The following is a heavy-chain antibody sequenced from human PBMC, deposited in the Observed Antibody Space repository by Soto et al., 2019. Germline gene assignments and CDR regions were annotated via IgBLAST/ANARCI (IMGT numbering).Heavy chain of an antibody. V-gene: IGHV3-21*04. CDR2: IGSSSSYI. CDR3: AKDGANWGSRWFDP. CDR1: GFTFRTYS. D-gene: IGHD7-27*01. Sequence: GGSLRLSCAASGFTFRTYSMTIVRQAPGMGLEWVSSIGSSSSYIYYGGSLKGRFTISRDNSKNTLYLQMNSLRAEDTAVYYCAKDGANWGSRWFDPWGQGTLVTVSS. J-gene: IGHJ5*02.